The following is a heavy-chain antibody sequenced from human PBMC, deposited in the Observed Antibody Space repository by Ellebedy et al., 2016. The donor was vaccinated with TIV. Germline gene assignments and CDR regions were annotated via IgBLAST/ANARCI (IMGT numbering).Heavy chain of an antibody. J-gene: IGHJ4*03. V-gene: IGHV3-33*08. CDR1: GFIFSSYG. Sequence: GESLKISCAASGFIFSSYGMHWVRQAPGKGLEWVAVIWYDGSNKYYADSVKGRFTISRDNSKNTLYLQMNSLRAEDTAVYYCVPQQGVNFDYWGQGTMVTVSS. CDR2: IWYDGSNK. CDR3: VPQQGVNFDY. D-gene: IGHD6-13*01.